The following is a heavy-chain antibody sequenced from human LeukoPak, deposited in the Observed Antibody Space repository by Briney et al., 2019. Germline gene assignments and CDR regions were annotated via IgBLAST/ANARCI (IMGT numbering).Heavy chain of an antibody. CDR1: GFTFSSYA. D-gene: IGHD5-12*01. Sequence: GGSLRLSCAASGFTFSSYAMHWVRQAPGKGLEWVSSISSSSSYIYYADSVKGRFTISRDNAKNSLYLQMNSLRAEDTAVYYCVKGSRGYDNYWGQGTLVTVSS. V-gene: IGHV3-21*01. CDR2: ISSSSSYI. J-gene: IGHJ4*02. CDR3: VKGSRGYDNY.